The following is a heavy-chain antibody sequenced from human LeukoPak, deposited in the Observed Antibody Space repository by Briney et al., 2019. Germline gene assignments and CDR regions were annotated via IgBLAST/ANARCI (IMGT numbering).Heavy chain of an antibody. CDR1: GFTFSSYY. CDR3: IRVPY. V-gene: IGHV3-74*01. Sequence: PGGSLRLSCAVSGFTFSSYYMHWVRQTPGKGLVWVSRISSDGSNTNYADSVKGRFTISRDNAKSTLYLQMNSLRAEDTAVYYCIRVPYWGQGALVTVSS. J-gene: IGHJ4*02. CDR2: ISSDGSNT.